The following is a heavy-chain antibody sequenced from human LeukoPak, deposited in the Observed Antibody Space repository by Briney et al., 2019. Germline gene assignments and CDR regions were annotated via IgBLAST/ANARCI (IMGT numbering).Heavy chain of an antibody. J-gene: IGHJ4*02. D-gene: IGHD2-15*01. CDR1: GFTFEDYG. V-gene: IGHV3-20*04. CDR3: ARVKEYYCSGGNCYFFDC. CDR2: INWNGGTT. Sequence: PGGSLRLSCAASGFTFEDYGMSWVRQAPGKGLEWVSGINWNGGTTAYADSVKGRFTISRDNAKNALFLQMNSLRAEDTALYYCARVKEYYCSGGNCYFFDCWGQGTLVTVSS.